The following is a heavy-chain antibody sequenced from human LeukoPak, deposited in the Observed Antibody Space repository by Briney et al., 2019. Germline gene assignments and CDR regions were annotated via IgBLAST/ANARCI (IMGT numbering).Heavy chain of an antibody. CDR2: IYSGGST. V-gene: IGHV3-66*01. J-gene: IGHJ4*02. CDR1: GFTVSSNY. D-gene: IGHD3-10*01. Sequence: GGSLRLSCAASGFTVSSNYMSWVRQAPGKGLEWVSVIYSGGSTYYADSVKGRFTISRDNSKNTLYLQMNSLRAEDTAVYYCARDLKSMVRGVGGSVWGQGTLVTVSS. CDR3: ARDLKSMVRGVGGSV.